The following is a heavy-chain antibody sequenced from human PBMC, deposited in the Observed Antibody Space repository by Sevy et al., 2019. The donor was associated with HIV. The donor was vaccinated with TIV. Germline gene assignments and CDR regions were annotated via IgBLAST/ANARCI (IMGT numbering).Heavy chain of an antibody. CDR3: ATTKDYYDNSGDPFDY. V-gene: IGHV1-24*01. D-gene: IGHD3-22*01. Sequence: ASVKVSCKVSGSTLTRLSMHWERQAPGTGLEWMASFDPEDGKTVYAQKFQGRVTMTEDTSTDTAYMGLSSLRSEDTAVYYCATTKDYYDNSGDPFDYWGQGTLVTVSS. J-gene: IGHJ4*02. CDR2: FDPEDGKT. CDR1: GSTLTRLS.